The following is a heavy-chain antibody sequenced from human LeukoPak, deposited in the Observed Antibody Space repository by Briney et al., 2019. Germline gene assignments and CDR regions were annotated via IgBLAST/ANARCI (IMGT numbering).Heavy chain of an antibody. D-gene: IGHD2-15*01. Sequence: SETLSLTCTISGGSISSGGYYWSWIRQHPRKGLEWIGYIYDSGSTYYNPSLKSRITISADTSENRFSLKLSSVTATDTAVYYCARDCSGGSCYGAFDIWGQGTMVTVSS. CDR3: ARDCSGGSCYGAFDI. CDR2: IYDSGST. J-gene: IGHJ3*02. V-gene: IGHV4-30-4*08. CDR1: GGSISSGGYY.